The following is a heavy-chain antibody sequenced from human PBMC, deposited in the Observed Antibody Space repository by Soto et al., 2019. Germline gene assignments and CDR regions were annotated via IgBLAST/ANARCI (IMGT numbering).Heavy chain of an antibody. Sequence: GGCLRLSCAASGFTFSSYAMHWVRQAPGKGLEWVAVISYDGSNKYYADSVKGRFTISRDNSKNTLYLQMNSLRAEDTAVYYCARGPTGYSYYYYGMDVWGQGTTVTVSS. V-gene: IGHV3-30-3*01. CDR3: ARGPTGYSYYYYGMDV. CDR1: GFTFSSYA. J-gene: IGHJ6*02. CDR2: ISYDGSNK. D-gene: IGHD1-1*01.